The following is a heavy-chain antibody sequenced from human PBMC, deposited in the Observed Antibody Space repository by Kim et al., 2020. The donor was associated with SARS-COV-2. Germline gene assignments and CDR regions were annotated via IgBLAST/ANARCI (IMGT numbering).Heavy chain of an antibody. Sequence: GGSLRLSCAASGFTFSDYYMSWIRQAQGKGLEWVSSISSSVSTIYYEDFVKGRFTISRENAKNSLYLKMNSLRAETTAGITCGGDRNYYGSHGLAVGGQG. D-gene: IGHD3-10*01. CDR3: GGDRNYYGSHGLAV. CDR1: GFTFSDYY. J-gene: IGHJ6*02. V-gene: IGHV3-11*04. CDR2: ISSSVSTI.